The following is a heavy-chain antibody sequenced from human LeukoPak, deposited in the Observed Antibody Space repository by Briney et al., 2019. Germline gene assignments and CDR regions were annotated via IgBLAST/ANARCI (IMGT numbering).Heavy chain of an antibody. CDR2: ISNDETNK. CDR3: AKEGQRGSYGVYDDYQ. Sequence: AGRSLRLSCAASGXTFSRDGVHWVRQAPGKGLEWVEVISNDETNKYYTDSVKGRFTISRDNSKNMVYLQMNSLRVEDTAVYYCAKEGQRGSYGVYDDYQWGQGTLVTVSS. CDR1: GXTFSRDG. V-gene: IGHV3-30*18. J-gene: IGHJ4*02. D-gene: IGHD5/OR15-5a*01.